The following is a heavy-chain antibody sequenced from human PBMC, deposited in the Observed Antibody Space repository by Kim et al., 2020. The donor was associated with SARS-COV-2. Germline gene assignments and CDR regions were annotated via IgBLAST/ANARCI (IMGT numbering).Heavy chain of an antibody. CDR3: SRDSQIRMASTPGY. J-gene: IGHJ4*02. V-gene: IGHV1-2*02. D-gene: IGHD2-15*01. Sequence: ASVKVSCKASGYTFNGYYLHWVRQAPGKGLEWMGWIRPDTGGTDYAQKFQGRVTVTRDTSISTAYMELSRLTSDDTAVYYCSRDSQIRMASTPGYLGQGTLVTVSS. CDR2: IRPDTGGT. CDR1: GYTFNGYY.